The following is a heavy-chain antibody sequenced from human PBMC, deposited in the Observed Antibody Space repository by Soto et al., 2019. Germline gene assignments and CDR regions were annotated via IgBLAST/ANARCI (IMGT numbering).Heavy chain of an antibody. Sequence: SESLSLTCGVCGGCFRGYYWSWIRQPPGKGLEWIGEISRSGGTNYNPSPKSRVTISADTSKNQFSLRLRSVTAADTAVYYCAGAPGQLFNYYHYGLDVWAQGPTVTVSS. V-gene: IGHV4-34*01. D-gene: IGHD3-10*01. CDR2: ISRSGGT. CDR3: AGAPGQLFNYYHYGLDV. CDR1: GGCFRGYY. J-gene: IGHJ6*02.